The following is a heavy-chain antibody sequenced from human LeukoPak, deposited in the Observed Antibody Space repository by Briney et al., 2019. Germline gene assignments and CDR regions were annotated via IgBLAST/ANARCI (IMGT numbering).Heavy chain of an antibody. Sequence: PGGSLRLSCAASGFTFSSYAMNWVRQAPGKGLEWVANIKQDGSEEYYVDSVKGRFTISRDNAKNSLYLQMNSLRPDDTAVYYCARGPGSGTYFRYSSYYYYMDVWGKGTTVTLSS. CDR3: ARGPGSGTYFRYSSYYYYMDV. J-gene: IGHJ6*03. V-gene: IGHV3-7*01. D-gene: IGHD3-10*01. CDR1: GFTFSSYA. CDR2: IKQDGSEE.